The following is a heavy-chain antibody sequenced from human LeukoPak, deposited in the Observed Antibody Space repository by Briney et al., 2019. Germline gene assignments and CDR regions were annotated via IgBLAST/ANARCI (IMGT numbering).Heavy chain of an antibody. Sequence: SETLSLTCTVSGGSISSYFWTWIRHPPGKGLEWIGYMYYAGSATYNPSLKSRVTQSVDTSRNQFSLTLSSVTAADTAMYYCARGRNWVDIWGQGTMVTVSA. CDR1: GGSISSYF. V-gene: IGHV4-59*01. D-gene: IGHD1-14*01. CDR3: ARGRNWVDI. J-gene: IGHJ3*02. CDR2: MYYAGSA.